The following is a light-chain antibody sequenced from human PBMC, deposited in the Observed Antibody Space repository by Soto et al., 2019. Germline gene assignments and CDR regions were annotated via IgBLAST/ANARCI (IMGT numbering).Light chain of an antibody. CDR1: SSDFGGYNY. J-gene: IGLJ2*01. CDR2: DVN. V-gene: IGLV2-11*01. CDR3: CSYAVTDVL. Sequence: QSVLTQPRSVSGSPGQSVTISCTGTSSDFGGYNYVSWYQQHPGKAPKLMIYDVNKRPSGVPDRFSGSKSGNTASLTISGLQAEDEADYYCCSYAVTDVLFGGGTQLTVL.